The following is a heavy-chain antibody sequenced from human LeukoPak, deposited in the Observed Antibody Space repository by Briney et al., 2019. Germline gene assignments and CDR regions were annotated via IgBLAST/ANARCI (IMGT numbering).Heavy chain of an antibody. J-gene: IGHJ3*02. CDR2: TYTSGST. V-gene: IGHV4-4*07. D-gene: IGHD3-10*01. CDR3: ARDYYGSGSYYDAFDI. CDR1: GGSISSYY. Sequence: SETLSLTCTVSGGSISSYYWGWIRQPAGKGLEWIGRTYTSGSTNYNPSLKSRVTISVDKSRNQFSLKLSSVTAADTAVYYCARDYYGSGSYYDAFDIWGQGTMVTVSS.